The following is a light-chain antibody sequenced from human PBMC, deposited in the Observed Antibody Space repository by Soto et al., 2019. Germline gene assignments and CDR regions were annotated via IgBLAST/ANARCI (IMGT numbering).Light chain of an antibody. CDR3: QSYDSSLSGWV. CDR2: GNS. V-gene: IGLV1-40*01. J-gene: IGLJ1*01. CDR1: SSNIGAGYD. Sequence: QSVLAQPPSGSGAPGQRVTISCTRSSSNIGAGYDVHWYQQLPGTAPKLLIYGNSNRPSGVPDRFSGSKSGTSASLAITGLQAEDEADYYCQSYDSSLSGWVFGTGTKVT.